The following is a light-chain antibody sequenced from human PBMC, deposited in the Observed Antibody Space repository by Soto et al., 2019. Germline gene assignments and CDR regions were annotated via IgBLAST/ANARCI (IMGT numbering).Light chain of an antibody. CDR1: QGISSS. Sequence: DIQLTQSPSFLSASVGDRVTITCRASQGISSSLAWYQQKPGKAPKLLIYAASTLQSGVPSRFSGSGSGTEFTLTIINLQPEDFATYYCQQLNSYSLTFGPGTKLDIK. V-gene: IGKV1-9*01. J-gene: IGKJ3*01. CDR2: AAS. CDR3: QQLNSYSLT.